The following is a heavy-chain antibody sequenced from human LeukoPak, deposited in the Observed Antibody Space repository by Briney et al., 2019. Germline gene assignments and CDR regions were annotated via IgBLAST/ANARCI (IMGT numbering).Heavy chain of an antibody. CDR3: ARGGVSGSYDY. J-gene: IGHJ4*02. D-gene: IGHD1-26*01. CDR1: GLALSGYW. V-gene: IGHV3-74*01. Sequence: GGSLRLSCSASGLALSGYWMHWVRQIPGKGLVWVSRIDSDGSGTSYADSVKGRFTISRDDVKNMLYLQMNSLRVEDTAVYYCARGGVSGSYDYWGQGTLVTVSS. CDR2: IDSDGSGT.